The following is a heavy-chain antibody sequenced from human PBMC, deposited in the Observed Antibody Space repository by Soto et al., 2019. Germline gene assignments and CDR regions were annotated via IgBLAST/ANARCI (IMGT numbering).Heavy chain of an antibody. V-gene: IGHV1-69*08. J-gene: IGHJ4*02. D-gene: IGHD5-12*01. CDR1: GGTFSNHI. CDR2: IIPILDIT. Sequence: QVQLVQSGAEVKKPGSSVKVSCKASGGTFSNHIITWVRQAPGQGLEWMGRIIPILDITNYAQKFQGRVTITADKSTTTAYMEVSSLRSEDTAVYYCARDSPIGSVFSGRDDIDSWGQGTLVTVSS. CDR3: ARDSPIGSVFSGRDDIDS.